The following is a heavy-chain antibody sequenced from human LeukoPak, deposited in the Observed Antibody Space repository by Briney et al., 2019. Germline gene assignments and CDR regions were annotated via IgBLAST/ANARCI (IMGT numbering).Heavy chain of an antibody. J-gene: IGHJ4*02. CDR1: GFTFSDYY. V-gene: IGHV3-11*01. Sequence: GGSLTLSCAASGFTFSDYYMSWIRQAPGKVLEWVSYISSSGSTIYYADSVKGRFTISWDNAKHSLRLQMNSLRAEDTAVYYCARASSCSSTSCYRGNDYWGQGTLVTVSS. CDR2: ISSSGSTI. D-gene: IGHD2-2*01. CDR3: ARASSCSSTSCYRGNDY.